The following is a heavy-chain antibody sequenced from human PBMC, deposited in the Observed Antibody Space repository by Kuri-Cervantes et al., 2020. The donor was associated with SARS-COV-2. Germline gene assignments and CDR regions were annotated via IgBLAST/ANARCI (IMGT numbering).Heavy chain of an antibody. J-gene: IGHJ5*02. V-gene: IGHV3-21*01. CDR1: GFTFSSYS. D-gene: IGHD3-3*01. CDR2: ISSSSSYI. CDR3: ARGGSTDYDFWSGYYRGWNWFDP. Sequence: LTCAASGFTFSSYSMNWVRQAPGKGLEWVSSISSSSSYIYYADSVKGRFTISRDNAKNSLYLQMNSLRAEDTAVYYCARGGSTDYDFWSGYYRGWNWFDPWGQGTLVTVSS.